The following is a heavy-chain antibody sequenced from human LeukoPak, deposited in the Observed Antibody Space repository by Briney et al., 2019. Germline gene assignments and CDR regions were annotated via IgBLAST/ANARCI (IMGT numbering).Heavy chain of an antibody. Sequence: SETLSLTCTVSGGSISSSSYYWGRIRQPPGKGLEWIGSIYYSGSTYYNPSLKSRVTISVDTSKNQFSLKLKSVTAADTAVYYCARGGYYGSGNDFRFDPWGQGTLVTVSS. J-gene: IGHJ5*02. CDR2: IYYSGST. D-gene: IGHD3-10*01. CDR1: GGSISSSSYY. CDR3: ARGGYYGSGNDFRFDP. V-gene: IGHV4-39*07.